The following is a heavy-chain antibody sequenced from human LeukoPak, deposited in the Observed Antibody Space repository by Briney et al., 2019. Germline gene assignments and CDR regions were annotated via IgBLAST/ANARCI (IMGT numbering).Heavy chain of an antibody. CDR2: IYYSGST. CDR1: GGSISSSSYY. J-gene: IGHJ4*02. D-gene: IGHD3-22*01. Sequence: SETLSLTCTVSGGSISSSSYYWGWIRQPPGKGLEWIGSIYYSGSTYYNPSLKSRVTISVDTSKNQFSLKLSSVTAADTAVYYCARHARITIIVVVFDYWGQGTLVTVSS. CDR3: ARHARITIIVVVFDY. V-gene: IGHV4-39*01.